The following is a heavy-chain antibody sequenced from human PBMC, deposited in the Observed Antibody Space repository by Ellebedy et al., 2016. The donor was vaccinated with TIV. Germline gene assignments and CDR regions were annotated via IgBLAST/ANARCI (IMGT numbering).Heavy chain of an antibody. CDR2: AYYRSTWIY. D-gene: IGHD4/OR15-4a*01. CDR1: GDSVSNKYAA. CDR3: TRDPSWCYNGADV. J-gene: IGHJ6*02. Sequence: SQTLSLTCAISGDSVSNKYAAWNWTRQSPSRGLAWLGRAYYRSTWIYDYAVSVKGRITVNPDTSNNQLSLNRNSVPPEDTAVYYCTRDPSWCYNGADVWGQGTTVTVSS. V-gene: IGHV6-1*01.